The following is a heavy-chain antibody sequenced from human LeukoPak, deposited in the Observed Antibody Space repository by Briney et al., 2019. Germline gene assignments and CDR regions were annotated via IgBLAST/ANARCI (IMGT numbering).Heavy chain of an antibody. J-gene: IGHJ4*02. CDR1: GFTFSSYG. CDR2: IYSGGST. Sequence: GRSLRLSCAASGFTFSSYGMHWVRQAPGKGLEWVAVIYSGGSTYYADSVKGRFTISRDNSKNTLYLQMNSLRAEDTAVYYCARAPTTPDPKWGQGTLVTVSS. CDR3: ARAPTTPDPK. V-gene: IGHV3-53*01. D-gene: IGHD4-17*01.